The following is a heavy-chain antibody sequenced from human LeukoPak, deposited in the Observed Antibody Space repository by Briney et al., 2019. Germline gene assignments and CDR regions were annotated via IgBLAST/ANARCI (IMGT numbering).Heavy chain of an antibody. CDR1: GFTFSSYA. CDR3: ARDSLGRSGWYEPGRTLWY. CDR2: ISYDGSNK. D-gene: IGHD6-19*01. J-gene: IGHJ4*02. Sequence: PGGSLRLSCAASGFTFSSYAMHWVRQAPGTGLEWVAVISYDGSNKYYADSVKGRFTISRDNSKNTLYLQMNSLRAEDTAVYYCARDSLGRSGWYEPGRTLWYWGQGTLVTVSS. V-gene: IGHV3-30*04.